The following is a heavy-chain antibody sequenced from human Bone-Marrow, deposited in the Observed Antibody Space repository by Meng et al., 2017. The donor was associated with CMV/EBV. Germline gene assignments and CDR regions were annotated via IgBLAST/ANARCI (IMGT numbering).Heavy chain of an antibody. CDR3: ARDPGAHYDFWSGYYSGYYYGMDV. D-gene: IGHD3-3*01. Sequence: WGTLCLTCTVSGGSFSSGSYSWSWIRQPPGRGLEWIGYIYYSGSTNYNPSLKSRGTISVDPSKNQFSLMLSSVTAAYTAVYYCARDPGAHYDFWSGYYSGYYYGMDVWGQGTTVTASS. V-gene: IGHV4-61*01. CDR1: GGSFSSGSYS. CDR2: IYYSGST. J-gene: IGHJ6*02.